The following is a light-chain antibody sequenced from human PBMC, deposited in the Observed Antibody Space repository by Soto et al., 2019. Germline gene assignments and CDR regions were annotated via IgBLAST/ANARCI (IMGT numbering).Light chain of an antibody. CDR3: QQYYSHWAT. V-gene: IGKV1-5*03. J-gene: IGKJ1*01. Sequence: DIRMTQSPSTLSASVGDRVTITCRASQSISSWLAWYQQKPGKAPNLLIYKASTLDSGVPSRFSGSGSGTEFTLTISGLQPDDFATYYCQQYYSHWATFGQGTKVDIK. CDR1: QSISSW. CDR2: KAS.